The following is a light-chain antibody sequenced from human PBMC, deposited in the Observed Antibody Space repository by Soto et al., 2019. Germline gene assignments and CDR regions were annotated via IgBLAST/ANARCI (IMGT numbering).Light chain of an antibody. CDR3: QQYKTWPYT. CDR2: AAS. Sequence: EIVMTHSPATLSVSPGYTATLSCRASQNISSNLAWYQQKPGQAPRLLIYAASTRATGIPARFGGSGSGTEFTLTINNLQSEDFAVYYCQQYKTWPYTFGQGTKLEIK. J-gene: IGKJ2*01. CDR1: QNISSN. V-gene: IGKV3-15*01.